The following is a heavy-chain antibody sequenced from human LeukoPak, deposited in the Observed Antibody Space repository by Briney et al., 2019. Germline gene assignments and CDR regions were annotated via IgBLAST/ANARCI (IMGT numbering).Heavy chain of an antibody. CDR3: ASVGSRGY. J-gene: IGHJ4*02. V-gene: IGHV3-11*03. CDR1: GFTFSDYY. D-gene: IGHD3-22*01. Sequence: GGSLRLSCAASGFTFSDYYMSWIRQAPGKGLECVSYISVSSTYINYADSVKGRFTISRGNAKNSLSLQMNSLRAEDTAVYYCASVGSRGYWGQGTLVTVSS. CDR2: ISVSSTYI.